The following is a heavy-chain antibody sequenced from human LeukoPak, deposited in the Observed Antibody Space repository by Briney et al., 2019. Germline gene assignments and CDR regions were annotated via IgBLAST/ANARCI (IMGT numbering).Heavy chain of an antibody. D-gene: IGHD1-26*01. Sequence: SSETLSLTCTVSGVSISSSNYYWGWIRQPPGEGLEWIGCLYSSGRTYYNPSLKSRVTISVDTSKNQFSLKLTSVTAADTAVYYCARHGYSGSYYDYWGQGTLVTVSS. V-gene: IGHV4-39*01. CDR2: LYSSGRT. J-gene: IGHJ4*02. CDR3: ARHGYSGSYYDY. CDR1: GVSISSSNYY.